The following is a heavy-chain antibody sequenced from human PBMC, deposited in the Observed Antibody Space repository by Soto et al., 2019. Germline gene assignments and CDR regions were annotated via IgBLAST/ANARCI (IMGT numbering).Heavy chain of an antibody. CDR3: TRLISAAHDY. V-gene: IGHV3-73*01. CDR2: IRDRAYSYAT. J-gene: IGHJ4*02. D-gene: IGHD3-10*01. Sequence: EVLLVESGGGMVQPGGSLKLSCAASGFVFKDSSIHWVRQASGKGLEWVGRIRDRAYSYATAYAESVKGRFTISRDDLNNTAYLQMSGLKTEDTAIYYCTRLISAAHDYWGQGTLVTVSS. CDR1: GFVFKDSS.